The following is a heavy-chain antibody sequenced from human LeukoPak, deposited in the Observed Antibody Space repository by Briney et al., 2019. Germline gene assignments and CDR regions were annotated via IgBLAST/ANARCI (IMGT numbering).Heavy chain of an antibody. CDR2: VIPILGIA. CDR3: ARAPHSSGYYYGYFDY. Sequence: ASVKVSCKASGGTFSSYAISWVRQAPGQGLEWMGRVIPILGIANYAQKFQGRVTITADKSTSTAYMELSSLRSEDTAVYYCARAPHSSGYYYGYFDYWGQGTLVTVSS. D-gene: IGHD3-22*01. V-gene: IGHV1-69*04. J-gene: IGHJ4*02. CDR1: GGTFSSYA.